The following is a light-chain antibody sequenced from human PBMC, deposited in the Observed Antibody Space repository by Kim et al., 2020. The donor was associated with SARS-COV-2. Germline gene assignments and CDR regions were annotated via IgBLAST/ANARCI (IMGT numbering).Light chain of an antibody. CDR3: SSCTTSSTYV. V-gene: IGLV2-14*03. J-gene: IGLJ1*01. Sequence: GQWITISCTGTSSDVGGYDYVSWYQHHPGKAPKLMIYDVSKRPSGVSNRFSGSKSGNTASLTISGLQAEDEADYFCSSCTTSSTYVFGTGTKVTVL. CDR2: DVS. CDR1: SSDVGGYDY.